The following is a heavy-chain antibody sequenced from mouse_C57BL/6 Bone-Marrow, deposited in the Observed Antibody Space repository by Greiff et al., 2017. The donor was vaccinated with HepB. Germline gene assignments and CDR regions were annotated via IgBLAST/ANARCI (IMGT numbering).Heavy chain of an antibody. CDR3: TTLGAYAMDY. V-gene: IGHV14-4*01. CDR1: GFNIKDDY. Sequence: VQLQQSGAELVRPGASVKLSCTASGFNIKDDYMHWVKQRPEQGLEWIGWIDPENGDTEYASKFQGMATITADTSSNTAYLQLSSLTSEDTAVYYCTTLGAYAMDYWGQGTSVTVSS. J-gene: IGHJ4*01. CDR2: IDPENGDT.